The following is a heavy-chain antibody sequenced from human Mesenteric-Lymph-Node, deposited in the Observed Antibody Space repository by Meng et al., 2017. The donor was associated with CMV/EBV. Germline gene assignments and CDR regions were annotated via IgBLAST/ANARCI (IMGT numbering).Heavy chain of an antibody. D-gene: IGHD1-26*01. J-gene: IGHJ4*02. CDR3: ATYRVGDPVRFDY. Sequence: KDSGYTFSDYYIHGVRQAPGQGLEWMGWINPSSGGTKYDQKFQGRVTMTRDTSISTAYMELSSLRSDDTAVYFCATYRVGDPVRFDYWGQGTLVTVSS. CDR2: INPSSGGT. V-gene: IGHV1-2*02. CDR1: GYTFSDYY.